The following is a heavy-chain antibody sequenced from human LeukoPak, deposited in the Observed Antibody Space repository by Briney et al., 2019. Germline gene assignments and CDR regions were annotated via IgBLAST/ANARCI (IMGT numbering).Heavy chain of an antibody. CDR2: IKQDGSEK. V-gene: IGHV3-7*01. CDR1: GFTFSSYS. D-gene: IGHD3-22*01. J-gene: IGHJ4*02. CDR3: ARDLDESSGYNLDY. Sequence: GGSLRLSCAASGFTFSSYSMSWVRQAPGKGLEWVANIKQDGSEKYYVDSVKGRFTISRNNAKNSLYLKMNSLRAEDTAVYYCARDLDESSGYNLDYWGQGTLVTVSS.